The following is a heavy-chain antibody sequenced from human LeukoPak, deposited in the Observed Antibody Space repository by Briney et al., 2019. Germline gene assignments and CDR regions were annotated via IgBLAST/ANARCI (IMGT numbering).Heavy chain of an antibody. CDR1: RFIFTDYG. Sequence: GGSLRLSCAASRFIFTDYGFHWVRQTPGKGLEWVAAIWSDATNMYYGNSVKGRFFIQRDDFQNTVYLEMSSLRAEDTAVYYCAKDAQRGFDYSNSFQYWGQGSLVTVSS. CDR2: IWSDATNM. CDR3: AKDAQRGFDYSNSFQY. J-gene: IGHJ4*02. V-gene: IGHV3-33*06. D-gene: IGHD4-11*01.